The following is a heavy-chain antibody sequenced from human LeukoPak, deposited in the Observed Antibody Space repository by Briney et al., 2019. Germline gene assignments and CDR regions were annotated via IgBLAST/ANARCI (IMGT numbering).Heavy chain of an antibody. J-gene: IGHJ4*02. CDR2: INHSGST. V-gene: IGHV4-34*01. Sequence: SETLSLTCAVYGGSFSGYYWSWIRQPPGKGLEWIGEINHSGSTNYNPSLKSRVTISVDTSKNQFSLKLSSVTAADTAVYYCARGRGAYYDFWSGYQLTPGAVDHWGQGTLVTVSS. D-gene: IGHD3-3*01. CDR1: GGSFSGYY. CDR3: ARGRGAYYDFWSGYQLTPGAVDH.